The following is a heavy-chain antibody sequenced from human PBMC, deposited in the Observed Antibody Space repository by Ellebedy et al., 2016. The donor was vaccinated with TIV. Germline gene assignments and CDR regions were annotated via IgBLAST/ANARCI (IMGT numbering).Heavy chain of an antibody. D-gene: IGHD2-21*01. CDR2: IYPGDSDT. CDR1: GYSFTTHW. V-gene: IGHV5-51*01. Sequence: GGSLRLSXKGSGYSFTTHWIGWVRQMPGKGLEWMGIIYPGDSDTRYSPSFQGQVTISVDKSITTAYLQWSSLKASDTAMYYCAKQLWLHDVFDIWGQGTMVTVSS. CDR3: AKQLWLHDVFDI. J-gene: IGHJ3*02.